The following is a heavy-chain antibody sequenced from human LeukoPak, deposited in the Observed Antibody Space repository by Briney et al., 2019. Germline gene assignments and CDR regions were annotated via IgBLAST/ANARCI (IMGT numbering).Heavy chain of an antibody. CDR3: ARVFSSGRRLIDY. CDR2: IASDGSST. Sequence: GRSLRLSCAASGFTFSSYWMNWVRQAPGKGLVWVSRIASDGSSTTYADSVKGRFSISRDNAKNTLYLQMNGLRVEDTAVYYCARVFSSGRRLIDYWGQGTLVTVSS. J-gene: IGHJ4*02. V-gene: IGHV3-74*01. CDR1: GFTFSSYW. D-gene: IGHD1-26*01.